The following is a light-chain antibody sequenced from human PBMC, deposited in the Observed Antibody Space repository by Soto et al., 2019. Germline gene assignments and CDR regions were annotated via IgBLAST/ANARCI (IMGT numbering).Light chain of an antibody. J-gene: IGKJ5*01. CDR1: QILLYINTYNY. V-gene: IGKV2-28*01. CDR3: MQALQSLT. Sequence: EIVMTQSPLTLPVTPGEPASISCRSSQILLYINTYNYLDWYVQKPGQSPQLLIYFGSNRAPGVPDRFSGSGSGTDFTLKINRVEAEDVGTYYCMQALQSLTFGQGTRLEIK. CDR2: FGS.